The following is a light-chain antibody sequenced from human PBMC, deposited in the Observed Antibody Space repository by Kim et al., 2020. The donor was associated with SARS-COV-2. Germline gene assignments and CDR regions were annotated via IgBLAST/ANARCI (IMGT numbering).Light chain of an antibody. Sequence: EIVLTQSPGNLSLSPGERATLSCRASQSITSDFLAWYQQKPGQAPRLLIYAASSRATGIPDRFTGSGSGTDFTLTISGLEPEDSAVYFCQQYGTSPLTFGGGTKVDIK. J-gene: IGKJ4*01. CDR1: QSITSDF. CDR3: QQYGTSPLT. V-gene: IGKV3-20*01. CDR2: AAS.